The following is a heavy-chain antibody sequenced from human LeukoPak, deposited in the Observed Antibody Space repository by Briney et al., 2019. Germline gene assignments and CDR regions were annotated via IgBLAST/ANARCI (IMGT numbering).Heavy chain of an antibody. Sequence: GGSLRLSCEASRFTFSTYGMHWVRQAPGKGLEWVSIIYSGGSTFYADSVKGRFTISRDNSNNTLFLQMNSLRAEDTAVYYCARGASVSGGTFDSWGQGTLVTVSS. CDR2: IYSGGST. D-gene: IGHD1-26*01. CDR3: ARGASVSGGTFDS. V-gene: IGHV3-66*01. CDR1: RFTFSTYG. J-gene: IGHJ4*02.